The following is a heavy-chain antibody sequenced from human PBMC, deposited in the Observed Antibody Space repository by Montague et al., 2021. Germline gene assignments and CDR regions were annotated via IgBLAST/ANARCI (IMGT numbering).Heavy chain of an antibody. CDR3: ARSLYCRGGCCYSGFDP. J-gene: IGHJ5*02. D-gene: IGHD2-15*01. CDR1: GGSISSASYY. Sequence: SETLSITCTVSGGSISSASYYWGWIRQPPGKGLDFIGVIYYNGSTYYNPSLKSRVTVSVDTSKNQFSLKLSSVTAADTAVYYCARSLYCRGGCCYSGFDPWGQGTLVTASS. V-gene: IGHV4-39*01. CDR2: IYYNGST.